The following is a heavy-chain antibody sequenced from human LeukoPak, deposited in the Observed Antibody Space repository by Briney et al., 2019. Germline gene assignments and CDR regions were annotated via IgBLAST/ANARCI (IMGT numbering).Heavy chain of an antibody. J-gene: IGHJ6*03. V-gene: IGHV3-30*02. D-gene: IGHD3-9*01. CDR3: ARYSEVYYYVDV. CDR1: GFTFSSYG. CDR2: IRNDGSNK. Sequence: GGSLRLSCAASGFTFSSYGMHWVRQAPGKGLEWVAFIRNDGSNKYYADSVKGRFIISRDDAKKSMYLQMNSLRVEDTAVYFCARYSEVYYYVDVWGTGTTVTVSS.